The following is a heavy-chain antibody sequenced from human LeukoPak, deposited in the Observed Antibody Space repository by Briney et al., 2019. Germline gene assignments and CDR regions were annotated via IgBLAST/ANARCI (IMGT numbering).Heavy chain of an antibody. D-gene: IGHD3-10*01. CDR2: ISSSSSTI. CDR1: GFTFSSYS. V-gene: IGHV3-48*02. Sequence: GGSLRLSCAASGFTFSSYSMNWVRQAPGKGLEWVSYISSSSSTIYYADSVEGRFTISRDNAKNSLYLQMNSLRDEDTAVYYCARGAGGGFGVLVVGFETLYGMDVWGQGTTVTVSS. CDR3: ARGAGGGFGVLVVGFETLYGMDV. J-gene: IGHJ6*02.